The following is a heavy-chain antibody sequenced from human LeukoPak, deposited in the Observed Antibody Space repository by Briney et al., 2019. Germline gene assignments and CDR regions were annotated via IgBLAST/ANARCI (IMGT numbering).Heavy chain of an antibody. CDR1: GGSISSYY. Sequence: SETLSLTCTVSGGSISSYYWSWIRQPPGKGLEWIGYIYYSGSTNYNPSLKSRVTISVDTSKNQFSLKLSSVTAADTAVYYCARQNPIVGATHFDYWGQGTLVTASS. CDR2: IYYSGST. CDR3: ARQNPIVGATHFDY. D-gene: IGHD1-26*01. V-gene: IGHV4-59*08. J-gene: IGHJ4*02.